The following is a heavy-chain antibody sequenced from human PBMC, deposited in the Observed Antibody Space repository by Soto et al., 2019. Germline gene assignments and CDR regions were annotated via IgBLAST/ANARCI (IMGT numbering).Heavy chain of an antibody. CDR3: AKGIGYDSSGYCDY. J-gene: IGHJ4*02. Sequence: GGSLRLSCAASGFTFSSYAMHRVRQAPGKGLEWVAVISYDGSNKYYADSVKGRFTISRDNSKNTLYLQMNSLRAEDTAVYYCAKGIGYDSSGYCDYWGQGTLVTVSS. V-gene: IGHV3-30*04. CDR1: GFTFSSYA. CDR2: ISYDGSNK. D-gene: IGHD3-22*01.